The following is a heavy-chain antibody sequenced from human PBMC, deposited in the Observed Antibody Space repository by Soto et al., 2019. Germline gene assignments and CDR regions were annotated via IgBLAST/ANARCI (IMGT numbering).Heavy chain of an antibody. J-gene: IGHJ4*02. CDR2: IYYSGST. Sequence: QVQLQESGPGLVKPSQTLSLTCTVSGGSISSGDYYWRWIRQPPGKGLEGIVYIYYSGSTYYNPSLRTRVTISVDRSKNQSTLKLSSVTAADTAVYYCARVPDYYCSGSYYRERVIDVWGQGTLVTVSS. D-gene: IGHD3-10*01. CDR3: ARVPDYYCSGSYYRERVIDV. CDR1: GGSISSGDYY. V-gene: IGHV4-30-4*01.